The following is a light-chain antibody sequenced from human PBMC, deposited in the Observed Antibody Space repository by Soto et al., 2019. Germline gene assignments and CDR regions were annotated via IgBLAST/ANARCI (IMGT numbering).Light chain of an antibody. CDR2: KVS. V-gene: IGKV2-30*02. J-gene: IGKJ1*01. Sequence: DVVMTQSPLSLPVTLGQPASISCRSSQSLIHSDGDTYLNWFQQRPGQSPRRLIYKVSDRDSGVPDRFSGSGSVTDFTLKISRVEAEDVGLYYCMQGTHWPWTFGQGTEVEIK. CDR3: MQGTHWPWT. CDR1: QSLIHSDGDTY.